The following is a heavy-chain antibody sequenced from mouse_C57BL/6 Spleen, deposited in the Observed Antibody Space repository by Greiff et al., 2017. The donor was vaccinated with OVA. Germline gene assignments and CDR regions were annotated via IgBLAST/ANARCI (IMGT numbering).Heavy chain of an antibody. J-gene: IGHJ4*01. CDR1: GYTFTSYW. Sequence: VQLQQPGAELVRPGSSVKLSCKASGYTFTSYWMHWVKQRPIQGLEWIGNIDPSDSETHYNQKFKDKATLTVDKSSSTAYMQLSSLTSEDSAVYYCARNYYGKNYYAMDYWGQGTSVTVSS. D-gene: IGHD2-1*01. CDR3: ARNYYGKNYYAMDY. V-gene: IGHV1-52*01. CDR2: IDPSDSET.